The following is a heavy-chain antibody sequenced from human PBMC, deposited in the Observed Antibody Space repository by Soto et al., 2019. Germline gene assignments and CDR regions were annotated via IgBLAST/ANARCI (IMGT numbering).Heavy chain of an antibody. V-gene: IGHV4-30-2*01. CDR2: IYHSGST. CDR1: GGSISSGGYS. J-gene: IGHJ5*02. D-gene: IGHD3-3*01. CDR3: ARGAPYDFWSGYYHGSRWFDP. Sequence: SETLSLTCAVSGGSISSGGYSWSWIRQPPGKGLEWIGYIYHSGSTYYNPSLKSRVTISVDRSKNQFSLKLSSVTAADTAVYYCARGAPYDFWSGYYHGSRWFDPWGQGTLVTVSS.